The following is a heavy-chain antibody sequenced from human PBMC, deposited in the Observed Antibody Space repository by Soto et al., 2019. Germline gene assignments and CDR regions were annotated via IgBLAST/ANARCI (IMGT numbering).Heavy chain of an antibody. D-gene: IGHD4-17*01. J-gene: IGHJ6*02. CDR1: GFTFSNAW. CDR3: TVTTIDYYYYGMDV. Sequence: PGGSLRLSCAASGFTFSNAWMSWVRQAPGKGLEWVGRIKSKTDGGTTDYAAPVKGRFTISRDDSKNTLYLQMNSLKTEDTAVYFTTVTTIDYYYYGMDVWGQGTTVTVSS. V-gene: IGHV3-15*01. CDR2: IKSKTDGGTT.